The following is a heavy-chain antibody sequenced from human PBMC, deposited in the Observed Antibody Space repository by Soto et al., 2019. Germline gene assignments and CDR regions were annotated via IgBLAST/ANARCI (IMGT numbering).Heavy chain of an antibody. J-gene: IGHJ2*01. D-gene: IGHD2-15*01. Sequence: QVQLVESGGGLVKPGGSLRLSCAASGFTFSDYYMSWIRQAPGKGLEWVSYISSSGSTIYYADSVKGRFTISRDNAKNSLYLQMNSLRAEDTAVYYCARHWGYCSGGSCYLYWYFVLWGRGTLVTVSS. V-gene: IGHV3-11*01. CDR3: ARHWGYCSGGSCYLYWYFVL. CDR1: GFTFSDYY. CDR2: ISSSGSTI.